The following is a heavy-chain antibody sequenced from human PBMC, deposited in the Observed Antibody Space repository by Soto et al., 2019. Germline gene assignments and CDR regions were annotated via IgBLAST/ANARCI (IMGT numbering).Heavy chain of an antibody. Sequence: SVKVSCKASGGTFSSYAISWVRQAPGQGLEWMGGIIPIFGTANYAQKFQGRVTITADESTSTAYMELSSLRSGDTAVYYCARTVGSGSYYSDYWGQGTLVTVSS. CDR1: GGTFSSYA. CDR3: ARTVGSGSYYSDY. J-gene: IGHJ4*02. D-gene: IGHD3-10*01. V-gene: IGHV1-69*13. CDR2: IIPIFGTA.